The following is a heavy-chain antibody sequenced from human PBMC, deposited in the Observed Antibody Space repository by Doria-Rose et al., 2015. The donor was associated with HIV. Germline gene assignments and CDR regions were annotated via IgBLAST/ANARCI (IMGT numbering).Heavy chain of an antibody. CDR3: ARIKSSRWYHKYYFDF. D-gene: IGHD6-13*01. J-gene: IGHJ4*02. Sequence: QITLKESGPVLVKPTETLTLTCTVSGVSLSSPGMGVSWIRQPPGKALEWLANIFSDDERSYKTSLKSRLTISRGTSKSQVVLIMTGMDPVDTATYYCARIKSSRWYHKYYFDFWGQGTLVIVSA. CDR2: IFSDDER. CDR1: GVSLSSPGMG. V-gene: IGHV2-26*01.